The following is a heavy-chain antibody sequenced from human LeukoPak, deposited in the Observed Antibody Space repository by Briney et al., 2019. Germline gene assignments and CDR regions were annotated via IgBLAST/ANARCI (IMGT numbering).Heavy chain of an antibody. D-gene: IGHD1-1*01. CDR3: ASLPYNDYVDY. CDR1: GGSISSSSYY. CDR2: IYYSGST. J-gene: IGHJ4*02. V-gene: IGHV4-39*01. Sequence: SETLSLTCTVSGGSISSSSYYWGWIRQPLGKGLEWIGSIYYSGSTYYNPSLKSRVTISVDTSKNQFSLKLSSVTAADTAVYYCASLPYNDYVDYWGQGTLVTVSS.